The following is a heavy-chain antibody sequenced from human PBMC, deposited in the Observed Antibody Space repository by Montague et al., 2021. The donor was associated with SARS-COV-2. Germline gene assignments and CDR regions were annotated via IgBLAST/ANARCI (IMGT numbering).Heavy chain of an antibody. CDR2: IYYSGPT. CDR3: ARHYYLASSRGTRGLTWFDP. J-gene: IGHJ5*02. Sequence: SETLSLTCSVSGGFISSSSYYWGWIRQPPGKGLEWIGSIYYSGPTSYNGSLKSRVTLLVDTSKNQFSLKLNSVTAADTAVYTCARHYYLASSRGTRGLTWFDPWGQGILVTVSS. V-gene: IGHV4-39*01. D-gene: IGHD6-13*01. CDR1: GGFISSSSYY.